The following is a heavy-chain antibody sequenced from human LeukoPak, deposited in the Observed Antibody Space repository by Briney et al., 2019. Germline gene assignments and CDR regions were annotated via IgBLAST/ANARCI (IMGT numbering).Heavy chain of an antibody. D-gene: IGHD5-18*01. CDR1: GFTFDDYG. V-gene: IGHV3-20*01. Sequence: GGSLRLSCAASGFTFDDYGMSWVRQAPGKGLEWVSVINWNGGSTGYADSVKGRFTISRDNAKNSLYLQMNSLRAEDTALYHCAREGTEIVDTAMAVYYSYGMDVWGQGTTVTVSS. CDR2: INWNGGST. CDR3: AREGTEIVDTAMAVYYSYGMDV. J-gene: IGHJ6*02.